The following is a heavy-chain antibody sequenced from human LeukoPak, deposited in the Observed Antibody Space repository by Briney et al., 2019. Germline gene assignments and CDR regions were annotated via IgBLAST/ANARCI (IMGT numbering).Heavy chain of an antibody. V-gene: IGHV3-23*01. CDR3: AKGRGTRVYNWFDT. CDR1: GFTFSSYA. CDR2: ISGSGRST. J-gene: IGHJ5*02. Sequence: GGSLRLSCAASGFTFSSYAMSWVRQAPGKGLEWASAISGSGRSTYYTDSVRGRFTISRDNSKNTLYLQMNSLRAEDTAVYFCAKGRGTRVYNWFDTWGQGILVTVSS. D-gene: IGHD1-26*01.